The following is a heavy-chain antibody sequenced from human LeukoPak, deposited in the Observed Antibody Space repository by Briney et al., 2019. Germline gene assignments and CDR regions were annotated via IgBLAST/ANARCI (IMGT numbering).Heavy chain of an antibody. J-gene: IGHJ4*02. D-gene: IGHD6-19*01. Sequence: SETLSLTCAVYGGSFSGYHWSWIRQPPGKGLEWIGEINHSGSTNYNPSLKSRVTISVDTSKNQFSLKLSSVTAADTAAYYCARGRGSSGWPFDYWGQGALVTVSS. CDR3: ARGRGSSGWPFDY. V-gene: IGHV4-34*01. CDR1: GGSFSGYH. CDR2: INHSGST.